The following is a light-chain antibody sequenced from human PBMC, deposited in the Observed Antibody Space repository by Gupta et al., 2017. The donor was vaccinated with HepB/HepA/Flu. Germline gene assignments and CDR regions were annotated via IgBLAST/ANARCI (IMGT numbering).Light chain of an antibody. CDR2: DDT. CDR3: QVYGPITYQII. CDR1: NIGRKS. J-gene: IGLJ2*01. V-gene: IGLV3-21*02. Sequence: SYVLTQPPSVSVAPGETATITCAGNNIGRKSVHWYQQKSGQAPILVVYDDTDRPSRIPERFACYSANKAATPTTGMVAAEEEDDFCRQVYGPITYQIIFGGGTKLTVL.